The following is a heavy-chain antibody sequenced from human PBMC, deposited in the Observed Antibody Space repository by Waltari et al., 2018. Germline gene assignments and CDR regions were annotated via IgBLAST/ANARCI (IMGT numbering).Heavy chain of an antibody. CDR1: GGSISSYY. J-gene: IGHJ3*02. D-gene: IGHD4-17*01. CDR2: IYYSGST. CDR3: ARGPLYDYGDYQFTSFDI. Sequence: QVQLQESGPGLVKPSETLSLTCTVSGGSISSYYWSWIRQPPGKGLEWIGYIYYSGSTNYNPSLKSRVTIAVDTSKNQFSLKLSSVTAADTAVYYCARGPLYDYGDYQFTSFDIWGQGTMVTVSS. V-gene: IGHV4-59*01.